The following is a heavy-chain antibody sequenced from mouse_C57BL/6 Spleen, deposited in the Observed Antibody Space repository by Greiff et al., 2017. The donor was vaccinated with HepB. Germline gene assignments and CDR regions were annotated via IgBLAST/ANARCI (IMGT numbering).Heavy chain of an antibody. D-gene: IGHD2-5*01. Sequence: VQLQQSGPELVKPGASVKISCKASGYSFTGYYMNWVKQSPEKSLEWIGEINPSTGGTTYNQKFKAKATLTVDKSSSTAYMQLKSLTSEDSAVYYCARYSNYGDYFDYWGQGTTLTVSS. CDR1: GYSFTGYY. CDR2: INPSTGGT. CDR3: ARYSNYGDYFDY. V-gene: IGHV1-42*01. J-gene: IGHJ2*01.